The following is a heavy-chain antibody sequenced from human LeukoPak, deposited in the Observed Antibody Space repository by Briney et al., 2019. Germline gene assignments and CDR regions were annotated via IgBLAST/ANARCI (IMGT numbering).Heavy chain of an antibody. V-gene: IGHV1-2*02. CDR1: GYTFTGYY. CDR3: ARDMRPWGCSGGSCYSPFDY. D-gene: IGHD2-15*01. J-gene: IGHJ4*02. CDR2: INPNSGGT. Sequence: GASVKVSCKASGYTFTGYYMHWVRQAPGQGLEWMGWINPNSGGTNYAQKFQGRVTMTRGTSISTAYMELSRLRSDDTAVYYCARDMRPWGCSGGSCYSPFDYWGQGTLVTVSS.